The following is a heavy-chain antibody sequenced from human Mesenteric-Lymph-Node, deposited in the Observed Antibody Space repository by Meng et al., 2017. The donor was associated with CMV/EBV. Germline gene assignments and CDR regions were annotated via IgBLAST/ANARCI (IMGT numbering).Heavy chain of an antibody. V-gene: IGHV3-21*01. J-gene: IGHJ4*02. D-gene: IGHD3-3*01. CDR3: ARNDFWSGRCFDY. CDR2: ISSSSSYI. CDR1: GFTFSSYS. Sequence: WAVYGFTFSSYSMNGVRQAPGKGLEWVSSISSSSSYIYYADSVKGRFTISRDNAKNSLYLQMNSLRAEDTAVYYCARNDFWSGRCFDYWGQGTLVTVSS.